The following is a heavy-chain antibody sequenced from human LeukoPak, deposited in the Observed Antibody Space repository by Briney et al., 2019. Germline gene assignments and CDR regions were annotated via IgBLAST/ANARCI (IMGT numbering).Heavy chain of an antibody. J-gene: IGHJ6*02. CDR1: GYTFTSYD. CDR3: ARVKVSSGWSYYYYYYGMDV. V-gene: IGHV1-8*01. D-gene: IGHD6-19*01. CDR2: MNPNSGNT. Sequence: GASVKVSCKASGYTFTSYDINWVRQATGQGLEWMGWMNPNSGNTGYAQKFQGRVTMTRNTSISTAYMELSSLRSEDTAVYYCARVKVSSGWSYYYYYYGMDVWGQGTTVTVSS.